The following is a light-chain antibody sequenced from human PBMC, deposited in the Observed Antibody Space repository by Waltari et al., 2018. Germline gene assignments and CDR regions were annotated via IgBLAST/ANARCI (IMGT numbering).Light chain of an antibody. J-gene: IGLJ3*02. V-gene: IGLV1-51*01. CDR2: DNN. Sequence: QSVLTQPPSVSAAPGQKVPISCSGSSSNIGNNYVSCYQQLPGTAPKPIIYDNNKRPSGIPDRFSGSKSGPSATLGITGLQTGDEADYYCGTWDSSLSDWVFGGGTKLTVL. CDR3: GTWDSSLSDWV. CDR1: SSNIGNNY.